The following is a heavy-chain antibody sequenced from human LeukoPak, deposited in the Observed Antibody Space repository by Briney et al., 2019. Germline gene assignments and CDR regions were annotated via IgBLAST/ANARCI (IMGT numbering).Heavy chain of an antibody. CDR3: GFSEGDF. J-gene: IGHJ4*02. Sequence: PETLSLTCTVSGGSISSYYWSWIRQPPGKGLEWIGYIYYSGSTNYNPSLESRLTMSIDTSKNQFSLKLNSVTAADTAMYFCGFSEGDFWGQGALVTVSS. V-gene: IGHV4-59*08. CDR2: IYYSGST. CDR1: GGSISSYY. D-gene: IGHD6-25*01.